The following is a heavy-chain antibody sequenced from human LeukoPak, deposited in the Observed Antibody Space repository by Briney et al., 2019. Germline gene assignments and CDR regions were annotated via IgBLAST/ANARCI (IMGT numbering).Heavy chain of an antibody. CDR1: GRSLSSYY. CDR3: ARDHVSSQLPPYAFDI. CDR2: IYYSGST. Sequence: SETLSLTCTVSGRSLSSYYWRWIRQPPREGLEWIGYIYYSGSTNYNPSLKSRVTISVDTSKNQFSLKLTSVPAADTAVYYCARDHVSSQLPPYAFDIWGQGTMVTVSS. J-gene: IGHJ3*02. V-gene: IGHV4-59*01. D-gene: IGHD4-23*01.